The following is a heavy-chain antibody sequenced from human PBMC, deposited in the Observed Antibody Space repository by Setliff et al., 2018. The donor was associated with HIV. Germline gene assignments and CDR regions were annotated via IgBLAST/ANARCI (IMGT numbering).Heavy chain of an antibody. CDR2: INAGNGNT. Sequence: ASVKVSCKASGYTFTSYAMHWVRQAPGQRLEWMGWINAGNGNTKYSQKFQGRVTITRDTSASTAYMELRSVTAADRAVYYCARLDDSGSYYENAFDIWGQGTTVTVSS. J-gene: IGHJ3*02. D-gene: IGHD3-10*01. CDR1: GYTFTSYA. V-gene: IGHV1-3*01. CDR3: ARLDDSGSYYENAFDI.